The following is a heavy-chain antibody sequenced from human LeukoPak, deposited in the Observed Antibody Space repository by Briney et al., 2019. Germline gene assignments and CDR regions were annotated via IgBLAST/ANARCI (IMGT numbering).Heavy chain of an antibody. V-gene: IGHV3-30-3*01. CDR2: ISYDGSNK. J-gene: IGHJ4*02. CDR3: ARGSGYYSYFDY. D-gene: IGHD3-22*01. CDR1: GFTFSSYA. Sequence: GGSLRLSCAASGFTFSSYAMHWVRQAPGKGLEWVAVISYDGSNKYYADSVKGRFTNSTDNSKNTLYLQMKSLRANDTAVYYCARGSGYYSYFDYWGQGTLVTVSS.